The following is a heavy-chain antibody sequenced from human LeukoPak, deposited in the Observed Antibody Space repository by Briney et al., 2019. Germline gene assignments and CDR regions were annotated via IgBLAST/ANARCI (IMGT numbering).Heavy chain of an antibody. CDR2: IYPSDSDT. D-gene: IGHD3-22*01. CDR1: GSRFTSYW. CDR3: ARRSYDSSGYRNWFDT. J-gene: IGHJ5*02. Sequence: GGSLKISCQGSGSRFTSYWIGWVRQLPGKGLEWMGIIYPSDSDTRYSPSLQGHFTISAEKSISPSSLQWSSLEPSAPAIFSCARRSYDSSGYRNWFDTGGQGTLVTVSS. V-gene: IGHV5-51*01.